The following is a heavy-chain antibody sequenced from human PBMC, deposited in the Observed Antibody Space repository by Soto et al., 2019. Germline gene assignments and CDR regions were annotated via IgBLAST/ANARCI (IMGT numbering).Heavy chain of an antibody. D-gene: IGHD3-16*01. Sequence: QTLSLTCAISGDSVSGNSAAWNWIRQSPSRGLEWLGRTYYRSKWYNDYAVSVKSRITVTPDTSKNQFSLHLNSVTPEDTAVYYCAREFPYYDSSHRSFDYWGQGPLLTVAS. J-gene: IGHJ4*02. CDR1: GDSVSGNSAA. CDR2: TYYRSKWYN. CDR3: AREFPYYDSSHRSFDY. V-gene: IGHV6-1*01.